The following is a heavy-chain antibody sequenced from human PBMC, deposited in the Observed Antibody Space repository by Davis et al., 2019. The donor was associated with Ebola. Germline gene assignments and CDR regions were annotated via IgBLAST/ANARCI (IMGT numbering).Heavy chain of an antibody. CDR1: GGSISSSSYY. Sequence: MPSETLSLTCTVSGGSISSSSYYWGWIRQPPGKGLEWIGEINHSGSTNYNPSLKSRVTISVDTSKNQFSLNLSSVTAADTAVYYCARDSSSASGMDVWGKGTTVTVCS. D-gene: IGHD2-2*01. CDR2: INHSGST. J-gene: IGHJ6*04. V-gene: IGHV4-39*07. CDR3: ARDSSSASGMDV.